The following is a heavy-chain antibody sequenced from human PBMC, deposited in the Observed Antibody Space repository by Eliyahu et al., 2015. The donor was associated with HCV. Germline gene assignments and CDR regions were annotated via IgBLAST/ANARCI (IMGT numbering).Heavy chain of an antibody. V-gene: IGHV4-38-2*02. CDR1: GYSXSSGXY. Sequence: QVQLQESGPGLVKPSETLSLTCTVSGYSXSSGXYWGWIRQPPGKGXEWIGXIYHSGSTYYNQSLKSRVTISVDTSKNQFSLKLSSVTAADTAVYYCASSSSGSYYLYYYYGMDVWGQGTTVTVSS. D-gene: IGHD3-10*01. CDR3: ASSSSGSYYLYYYYGMDV. J-gene: IGHJ6*02. CDR2: IYHSGST.